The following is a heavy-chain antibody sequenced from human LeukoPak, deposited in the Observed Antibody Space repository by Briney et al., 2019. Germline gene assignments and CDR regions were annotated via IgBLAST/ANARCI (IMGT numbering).Heavy chain of an antibody. CDR3: ARDLAAGGTYPHY. CDR1: GFTVSSNY. V-gene: IGHV3-53*01. D-gene: IGHD6-13*01. CDR2: IYSDGST. Sequence: GGSLRLSCGASGFTVSSNYMSWVRQASGKGPEWVSVIYSDGSTYYADSVKGRFTISRDTSKNTLYLQMNSLRTEDTAVYYCARDLAAGGTYPHYWGQGTLVSVSS. J-gene: IGHJ4*02.